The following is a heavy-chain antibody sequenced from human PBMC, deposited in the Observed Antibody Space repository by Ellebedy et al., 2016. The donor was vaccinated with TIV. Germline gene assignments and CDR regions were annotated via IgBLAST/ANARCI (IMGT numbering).Heavy chain of an antibody. Sequence: SETLSLXXAVYGGSFSGYYWSWIRQPPGKGLEWIGEINHSGSTNYNPSLKSRVTISVDTSKNQFSLKLSSVTAADTAVYYCARRTVAYYYMDVWGKGTTVTVSS. CDR1: GGSFSGYY. V-gene: IGHV4-34*01. CDR3: ARRTVAYYYMDV. CDR2: INHSGST. J-gene: IGHJ6*03. D-gene: IGHD4-23*01.